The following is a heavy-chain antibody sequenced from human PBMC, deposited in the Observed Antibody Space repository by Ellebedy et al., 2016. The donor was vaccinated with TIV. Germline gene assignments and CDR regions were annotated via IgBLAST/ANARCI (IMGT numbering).Heavy chain of an antibody. CDR3: ARGGATSSRYWRN. Sequence: GESLKISCAASEFTFSDYHMSWIRQAPGKGLEWVSYISSSSSSTNYADSVKGRFTISRDNAKSSLYLQMNSLRAEDTAVYYCARGGATSSRYWRNWGQGALVTVSS. V-gene: IGHV3-11*06. D-gene: IGHD2-2*01. J-gene: IGHJ4*02. CDR2: ISSSSSST. CDR1: EFTFSDYH.